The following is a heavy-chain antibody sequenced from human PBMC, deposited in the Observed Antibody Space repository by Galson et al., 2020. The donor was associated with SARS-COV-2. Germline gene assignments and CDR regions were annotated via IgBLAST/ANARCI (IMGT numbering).Heavy chain of an antibody. V-gene: IGHV3-33*01. CDR1: GFTFSSYG. Sequence: GESLKISCAASGFTFSSYGMHWVRQAPGKGLEWVAVIWYDGSNKYYADSVNGRFTISRDNSKNTLYLQMNSLRAEDTAVYYCARDAQYYDILNGYLRGAQYYYYYYGMDVWGQGTTVTVSS. CDR3: ARDAQYYDILNGYLRGAQYYYYYYGMDV. J-gene: IGHJ6*02. CDR2: IWYDGSNK. D-gene: IGHD3-9*01.